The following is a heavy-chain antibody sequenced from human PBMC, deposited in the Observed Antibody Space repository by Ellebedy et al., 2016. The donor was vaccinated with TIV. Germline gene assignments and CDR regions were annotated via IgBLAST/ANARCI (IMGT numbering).Heavy chain of an antibody. CDR3: ARDDGSYSSSTGMDY. V-gene: IGHV3-21*01. Sequence: GGSLRLXCAASGFTFSRSAKSWVRQAPGKGLEWVSSITTSSSYIYYADSVKGRFTISRDNARNSLYLQMDSLRVEDTGVYYCARDDGSYSSSTGMDYWGQGTPVTVSS. CDR1: GFTFSRSA. J-gene: IGHJ4*01. CDR2: ITTSSSYI. D-gene: IGHD3-22*01.